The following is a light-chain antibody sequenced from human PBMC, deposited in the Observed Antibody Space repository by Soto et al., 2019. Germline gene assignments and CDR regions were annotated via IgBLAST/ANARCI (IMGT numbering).Light chain of an antibody. Sequence: DIQMTQSPSTLSASVGDRVTITCRASQSISSWLAWYQQKPGKAPKLLIYDASSLESGVPSWFSGSGSGTEFTLTISSLQPDDFATYYCQQYNSWLRLFAFGPGTKVEIK. J-gene: IGKJ3*01. CDR1: QSISSW. V-gene: IGKV1-5*01. CDR2: DAS. CDR3: QQYNSWLRLFA.